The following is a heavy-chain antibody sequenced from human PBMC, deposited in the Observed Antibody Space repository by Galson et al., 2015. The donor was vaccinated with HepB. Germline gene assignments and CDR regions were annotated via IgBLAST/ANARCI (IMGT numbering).Heavy chain of an antibody. V-gene: IGHV3-7*03. CDR1: GFTFRNYW. CDR2: INEDGSEK. Sequence: SLRLSCAASGFTFRNYWMNWVRQAPGKGLEWVANINEDGSEKLYVDSVKGLFTISRDNDDNSLSLQMNSLRAEDTAIYYCARGQRSRCTDWGRGSLVTASS. CDR3: ARGQRSRCTD. J-gene: IGHJ4*01. D-gene: IGHD6-13*01.